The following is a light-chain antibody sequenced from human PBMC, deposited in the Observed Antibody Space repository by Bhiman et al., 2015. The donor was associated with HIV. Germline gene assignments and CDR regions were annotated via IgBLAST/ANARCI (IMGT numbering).Light chain of an antibody. Sequence: NFMLTQPLSVSGSPGKTVTISCTRSSGTFASASVQWYRQRPGSSPTMVIFEDNQRPSGIPDRISASIDTSSESASLTISGLRTEDEADYYCQSHDVSHHVVFGGGTKLTVL. V-gene: IGLV6-57*01. CDR3: QSHDVSHHVV. CDR2: EDN. J-gene: IGLJ2*01. CDR1: SGTFASAS.